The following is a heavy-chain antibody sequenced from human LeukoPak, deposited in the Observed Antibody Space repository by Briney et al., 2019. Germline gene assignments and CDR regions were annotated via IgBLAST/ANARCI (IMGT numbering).Heavy chain of an antibody. CDR2: IYPGDSDT. CDR3: ARTVITATNVRGVTTHYYYYMDV. Sequence: GESLKISCKGSGYSFTSYWIGWVRQIPGKGLEWMGIIYPGDSDTRYSPPFQGQVTISADKSIGTAYLQWSSLKASDTAMYYCARTVITATNVRGVTTHYYYYMDVWGKGTTVTVSS. CDR1: GYSFTSYW. V-gene: IGHV5-51*01. J-gene: IGHJ6*03. D-gene: IGHD3-10*02.